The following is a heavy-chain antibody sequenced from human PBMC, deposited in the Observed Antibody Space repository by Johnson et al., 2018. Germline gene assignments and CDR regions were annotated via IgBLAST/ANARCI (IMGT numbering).Heavy chain of an antibody. Sequence: VQLVETGGKLVQPGGSLRLSCAASGFTFSSYSMSWVRQAPGKGLEWVSTITGSGGATYYTDSVKGRFTISRDNSKNTRYLQMDSLRAEDTSVYYCADPGGAIYVLDIWGQGTMVTVSS. D-gene: IGHD3-10*02. CDR1: GFTFSSYS. V-gene: IGHV3-23*04. CDR3: ADPGGAIYVLDI. CDR2: ITGSGGAT. J-gene: IGHJ3*02.